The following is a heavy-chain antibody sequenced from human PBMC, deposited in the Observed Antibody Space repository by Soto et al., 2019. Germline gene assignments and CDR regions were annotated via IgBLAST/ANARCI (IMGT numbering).Heavy chain of an antibody. CDR3: TRVSRTWEDDY. CDR1: GFTFSEYG. V-gene: IGHV3-48*02. CDR2: ISSGRDTI. J-gene: IGHJ4*02. D-gene: IGHD1-26*01. Sequence: EVQLVESGGGLAQPGGSLRLSCAASGFTFSEYGVTWVRQAPGKGLEWISYISSGRDTIYYADSVKGRFTISRDDAKETLFLQMNSLRDEDTAVYYCTRVSRTWEDDYWGRGTLVTVSS.